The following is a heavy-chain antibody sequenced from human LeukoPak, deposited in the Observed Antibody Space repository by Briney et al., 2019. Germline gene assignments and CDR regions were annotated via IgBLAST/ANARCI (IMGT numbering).Heavy chain of an antibody. CDR1: GFTFSSYG. J-gene: IGHJ4*02. CDR3: ARALRIDWLPSLDY. Sequence: GRSLRLSCAASGFTFSSYGIHWVRRAPGKGLEWVAVIWYDGSDKYYADSVKGRFTISRDNSRNTLYLQMYSLRAEDTAVYYCARALRIDWLPSLDYWGQGTLVTVSS. D-gene: IGHD3-9*01. CDR2: IWYDGSDK. V-gene: IGHV3-33*01.